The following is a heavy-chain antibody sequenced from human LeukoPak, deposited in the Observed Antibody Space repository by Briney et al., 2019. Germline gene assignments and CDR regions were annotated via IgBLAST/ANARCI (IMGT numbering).Heavy chain of an antibody. J-gene: IGHJ5*02. CDR1: GDSVSSNSAA. V-gene: IGHV6-1*01. CDR3: ARGHDSIKTFGEVIKSRTRWFDP. CDR2: TYYRSKWYN. Sequence: SQTLSLTCAISGDSVSSNSAAWNWIRQSPSRGLEWLGRTYYRSKWYNDYAVSVKSRITINPDTSKNQFSLQLNSVTPEDTAVYYCARGHDSIKTFGEVIKSRTRWFDPWGQGTLVTVSS. D-gene: IGHD3-3*01.